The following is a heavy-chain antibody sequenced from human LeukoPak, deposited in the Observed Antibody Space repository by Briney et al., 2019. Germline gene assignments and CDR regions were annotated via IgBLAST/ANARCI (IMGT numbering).Heavy chain of an antibody. J-gene: IGHJ3*02. CDR3: ARDPTVTSVHDAFDM. CDR2: INRDGTQK. CDR1: GFTLSNFW. Sequence: GGSLRLTCTASGFTLSNFWMNWVRQAPGKGLEWVAIINRDGTQKHYVDSVKGRFTISRDNAKNSLYLQMNSLRAEDTAAYYCARDPTVTSVHDAFDMWGQGTMVTVSS. V-gene: IGHV3-7*05. D-gene: IGHD4-17*01.